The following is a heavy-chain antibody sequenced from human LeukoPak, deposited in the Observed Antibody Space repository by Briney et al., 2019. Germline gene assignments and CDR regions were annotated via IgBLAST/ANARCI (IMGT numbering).Heavy chain of an antibody. CDR1: GGSISSSSYY. Sequence: SETLSLTCTVSGGSISSSSYYWGWIRQPPGKGLEWIGSIYYSGSTYYNPSLKSRVTISVDTSKNQFSLKLSSVTAADTAVYYCAVIGSGSYSRGYYYYGMDVWGQGTTVTVSS. D-gene: IGHD1-26*01. CDR2: IYYSGST. CDR3: AVIGSGSYSRGYYYYGMDV. V-gene: IGHV4-39*01. J-gene: IGHJ6*02.